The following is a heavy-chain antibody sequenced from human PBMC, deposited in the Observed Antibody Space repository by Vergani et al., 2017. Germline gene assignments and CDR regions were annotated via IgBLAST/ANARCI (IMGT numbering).Heavy chain of an antibody. CDR1: GFTFSTHA. J-gene: IGHJ4*02. D-gene: IGHD5-24*01. CDR2: IKNDGGKS. CDR3: VRREGHNQAPFDN. Sequence: DVQLLQSGGDLVQPGGSLKLSCVASGFTFSTHAMSWVRQTPGKGLEWVSTIKNDGGKSHYADFVKGRFAISRDNSRNTLYLQMNSLRVEDTAVYYCVRREGHNQAPFDNWGQGTLVIVSS. V-gene: IGHV3-23*01.